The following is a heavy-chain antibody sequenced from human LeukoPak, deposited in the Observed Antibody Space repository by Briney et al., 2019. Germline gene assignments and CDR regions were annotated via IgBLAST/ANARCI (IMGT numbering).Heavy chain of an antibody. Sequence: PGGSLRLSCAASGFTFSSYSMNWVRQAPGKGLEWVSSISSSSSYIYYADSVKGRFTISRDNAKNSLYLQMNSLRAEDTAVYYCARPRYGDYAPDYWGQGTLVTVSS. J-gene: IGHJ4*02. CDR1: GFTFSSYS. D-gene: IGHD4-17*01. V-gene: IGHV3-21*01. CDR2: ISSSSSYI. CDR3: ARPRYGDYAPDY.